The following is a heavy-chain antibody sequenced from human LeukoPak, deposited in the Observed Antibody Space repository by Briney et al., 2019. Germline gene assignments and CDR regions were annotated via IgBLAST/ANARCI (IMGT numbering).Heavy chain of an antibody. CDR1: GFTFSNFA. CDR3: AKDGGKAVAGTFDY. CDR2: VSSDGSTK. D-gene: IGHD6-19*01. J-gene: IGHJ4*02. V-gene: IGHV3-30*04. Sequence: GGSLRLSCAASGFTFSNFAMHWVRQAPGKGLEHVAVVSSDGSTKFYPDSVRGRFIISRDNFKSTVYLQMNSLRIDDTAVYHCAKDGGKAVAGTFDYWGQGTLVTVSS.